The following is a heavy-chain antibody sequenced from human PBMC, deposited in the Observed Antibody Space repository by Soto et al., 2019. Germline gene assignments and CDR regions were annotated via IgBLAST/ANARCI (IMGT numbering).Heavy chain of an antibody. V-gene: IGHV3-30-3*02. Sequence: GGSLRLSCAAYGFTFSRYAMHWVLQAPGKGLEWVAAISYDGSNKYYADSVKGRFTISRDNSKNTLYLQMNSLRAEDTAVYYCAKQVLIAAAGTRENWFDPWGQGTLVTVSS. CDR2: ISYDGSNK. CDR3: AKQVLIAAAGTRENWFDP. D-gene: IGHD6-13*01. J-gene: IGHJ5*02. CDR1: GFTFSRYA.